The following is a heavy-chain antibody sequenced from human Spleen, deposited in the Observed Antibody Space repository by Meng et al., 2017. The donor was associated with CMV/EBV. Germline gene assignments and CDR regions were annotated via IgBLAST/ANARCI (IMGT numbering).Heavy chain of an antibody. Sequence: SETLSLTCTVSGYSISSGYYWGWIRQPPGKGLEWIGSIYHSGSTYYNPSLKSRVTISVDTSKNQFSLRLNSVTAADTAVYYCAREIQDSSNSDLNWFDPWGQGTLVTVSS. CDR3: AREIQDSSNSDLNWFDP. V-gene: IGHV4-38-2*02. CDR2: IYHSGST. CDR1: GYSISSGYY. D-gene: IGHD4-11*01. J-gene: IGHJ5*02.